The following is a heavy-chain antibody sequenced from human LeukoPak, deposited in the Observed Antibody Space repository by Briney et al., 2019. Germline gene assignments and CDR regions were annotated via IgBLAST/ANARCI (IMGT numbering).Heavy chain of an antibody. CDR1: WFTFSGSA. J-gene: IGHJ4*02. V-gene: IGHV3-73*01. D-gene: IGHD1-26*01. CDR2: IRSKANSYAT. CDR3: TKGIVGAIDY. Sequence: PGGSLRLSCAASWFTFSGSAMHWVRQASGKGLEWVGRIRSKANSYATAYAASVKGRFTISKDDSKNTAYLQMNSLKTEDTAVYYCTKGIVGAIDYWGPGTLVTVSS.